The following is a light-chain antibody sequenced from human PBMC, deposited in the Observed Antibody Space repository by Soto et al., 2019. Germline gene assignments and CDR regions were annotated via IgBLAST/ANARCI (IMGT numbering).Light chain of an antibody. J-gene: IGKJ1*01. CDR3: HQYGA. CDR1: QSVGSN. CDR2: GAS. Sequence: IVLTQSPASLSVSPGERATLSCRASQSVGSNLAWYQQKPGQAPRLLIYGASTRATGVPARFSGSGSGTDFTLTISNLKSDDIAVYYCHQYGAFGQGTKVEIK. V-gene: IGKV3-15*01.